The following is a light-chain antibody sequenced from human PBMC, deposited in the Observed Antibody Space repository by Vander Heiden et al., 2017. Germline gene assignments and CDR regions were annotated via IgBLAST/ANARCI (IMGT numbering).Light chain of an antibody. CDR1: PCVFSSANNKNF. CDR2: CAS. CDR3: QQYYSTFLP. V-gene: IGKV4-1*01. Sequence: DSEMTQPPDPPAVCLGEMATINCKSSPCVFSSANNKNFLAWYQQRPGQPPRLLIYCASTRDTGVPDRFSGRGSGTDFTLTISGLQAEDFAVYFCQQYYSTFLPFGQGTRVDIK. J-gene: IGKJ1*01.